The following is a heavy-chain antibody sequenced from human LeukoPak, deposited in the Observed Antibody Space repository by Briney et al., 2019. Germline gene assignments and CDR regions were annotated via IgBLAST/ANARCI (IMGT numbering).Heavy chain of an antibody. CDR3: ARSPGITAACNPSLWDFDL. CDR1: GGSFSDYY. D-gene: IGHD1-14*01. V-gene: IGHV4-34*01. CDR2: INHSGST. J-gene: IGHJ2*01. Sequence: PSETLSLTCAVYGGSFSDYYWSWIRQPPGKGLEWIGEINHSGSTNYNPSLKSRVTISVDTSKNQFSLKLSSVTAADTAVYYCARSPGITAACNPSLWDFDLWGRGTLVTVSS.